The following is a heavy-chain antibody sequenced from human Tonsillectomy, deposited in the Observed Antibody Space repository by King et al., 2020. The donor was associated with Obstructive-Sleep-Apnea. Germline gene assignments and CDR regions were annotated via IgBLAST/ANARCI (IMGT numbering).Heavy chain of an antibody. D-gene: IGHD2-15*01. CDR3: AKDVVVAASYAFDI. J-gene: IGHJ3*02. V-gene: IGHV3-9*01. CDR1: GFTFDDYA. Sequence: VQLVESGGGLVQPGRSLRLSCAASGFTFDDYAMHLVRQAPGKGLEWGSGISWNSGSIGYADSVKGRFTISRDNAKNSLYLQMNSLRAEDTALYYCAKDVVVAASYAFDIWGQGTMVTVSS. CDR2: ISWNSGSI.